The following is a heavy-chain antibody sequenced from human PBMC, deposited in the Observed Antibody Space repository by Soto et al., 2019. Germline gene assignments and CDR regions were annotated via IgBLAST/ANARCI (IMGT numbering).Heavy chain of an antibody. Sequence: QVQLVQSGGEVKKPGASVKLSCTASGYTFTSYGISWVRQAPGQGLEWMGWISAYNGKTNYAQNVQGRVTMTTDTATRTAYMDLRSLRSDDTAVYYCARGGDVNDYHEMDVWGQGTTVTVSS. J-gene: IGHJ6*02. CDR1: GYTFTSYG. D-gene: IGHD5-12*01. CDR3: ARGGDVNDYHEMDV. CDR2: ISAYNGKT. V-gene: IGHV1-18*01.